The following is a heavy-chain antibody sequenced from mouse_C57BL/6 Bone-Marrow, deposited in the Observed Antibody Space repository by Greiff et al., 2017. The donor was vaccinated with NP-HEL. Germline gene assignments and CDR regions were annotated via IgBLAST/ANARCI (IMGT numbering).Heavy chain of an antibody. CDR3: ARVSTMVKWFGY. CDR1: GYTFTSYW. Sequence: VQLQQPGAELVRPGTSVKLSCKASGYTFTSYWMHWVKPRPGQGLEWIGVIAPSDCYTNYNQKFQGKATLTVDTSSSTAYMQISSLTSEDSAVYYGARVSTMVKWFGYWGQGTLVTVSA. V-gene: IGHV1-59*01. D-gene: IGHD2-2*01. J-gene: IGHJ3*01. CDR2: IAPSDCYT.